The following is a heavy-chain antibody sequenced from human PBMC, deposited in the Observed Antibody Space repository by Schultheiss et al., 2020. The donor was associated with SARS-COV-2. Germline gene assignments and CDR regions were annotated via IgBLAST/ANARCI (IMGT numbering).Heavy chain of an antibody. D-gene: IGHD4-23*01. CDR2: TWFDGSNE. CDR3: AKGDGGIISDDALDL. CDR1: GFTFNNCW. J-gene: IGHJ3*01. V-gene: IGHV3-33*06. Sequence: GGSLRLSCAASGFTFNNCWMHWVRQAPGKGLEWVAVTWFDGSNEYYADSVKGRFTISRDNSKNTLYLQMNSLRAEDTAVYYCAKGDGGIISDDALDLWGQGTMVTVSS.